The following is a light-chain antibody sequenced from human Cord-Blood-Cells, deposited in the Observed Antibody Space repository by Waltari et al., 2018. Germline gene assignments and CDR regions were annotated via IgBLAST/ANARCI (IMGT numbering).Light chain of an antibody. CDR3: QQYYSTPFT. CDR1: QSVLYSSNNKNY. CDR2: LAS. Sequence: DIVMTQSRDSLAVSLGERATINCKSSQSVLYSSNNKNYLDWYQQKPGQPAKLIIYLASTRESGVPYRFSGSGSGTDFTLTISSMQAEDVAVYYCQQYYSTPFTFGHGTKLEIK. V-gene: IGKV4-1*01. J-gene: IGKJ2*01.